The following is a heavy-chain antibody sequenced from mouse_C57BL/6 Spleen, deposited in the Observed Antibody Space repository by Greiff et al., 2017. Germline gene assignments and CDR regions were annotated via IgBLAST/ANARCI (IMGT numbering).Heavy chain of an antibody. CDR2: INPNNGGT. CDR3: ARSRGSSYHVDY. J-gene: IGHJ2*01. D-gene: IGHD1-1*01. V-gene: IGHV1-18*01. CDR1: GYTFPDYN. Sequence: EVQLQQSGPELVKPGASVKIPCKASGYTFPDYNMDWVKQSHGKSLEWIGDINPNNGGTIYNQKFKGKATLTVDKSSSTAYMGLRSLTSEDTAVYYCARSRGSSYHVDYWGQGTTLTVSS.